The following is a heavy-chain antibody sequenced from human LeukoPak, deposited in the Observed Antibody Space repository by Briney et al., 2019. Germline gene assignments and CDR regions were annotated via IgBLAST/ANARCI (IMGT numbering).Heavy chain of an antibody. D-gene: IGHD6-19*01. CDR3: ARGARLACFDY. CDR2: INHSGST. V-gene: IGHV4-34*01. CDR1: GGSFSGYY. J-gene: IGHJ4*02. Sequence: SETPSLTCAVYGGSFSGYYWSWIRQPPGKGLEWIGEINHSGSTNYNPSLKSRVTISVDTSKNQFSLKLSSVTAADTAVYYCARGARLACFDYWGQGTLVTVSS.